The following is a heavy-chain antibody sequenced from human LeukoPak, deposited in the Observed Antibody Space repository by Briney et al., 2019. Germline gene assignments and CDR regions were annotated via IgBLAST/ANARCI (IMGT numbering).Heavy chain of an antibody. D-gene: IGHD6-19*01. CDR3: ARAWRKYSSGWYAFWFDP. CDR2: IKQDGSEK. V-gene: IGHV3-7*01. Sequence: GGSLRLSCAASGFTFSSYWMSWVRQAPGKGLEWVANIKQDGSEKYYVDSVKGRFTISRDNAKNSLYLQMNSLRAEDTAVYYCARAWRKYSSGWYAFWFDPWGQGTLVTVSS. J-gene: IGHJ5*02. CDR1: GFTFSSYW.